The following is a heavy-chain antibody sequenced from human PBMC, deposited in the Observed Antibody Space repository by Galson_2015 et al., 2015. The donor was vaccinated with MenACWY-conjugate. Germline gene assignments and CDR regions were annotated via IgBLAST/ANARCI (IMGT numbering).Heavy chain of an antibody. CDR1: GFTFRQYA. CDR3: AKDVYMDV. Sequence: SLRLSCAVSGFTFRQYAMSWVRQAPGTGLEWVAIISDSGAATHYIDSVKGRFTISRDNSKKTLYLQTSRLRAEDTALYYCAKDVYMDVWGKGTTVSVSS. J-gene: IGHJ6*03. V-gene: IGHV3-23*01. CDR2: ISDSGAAT.